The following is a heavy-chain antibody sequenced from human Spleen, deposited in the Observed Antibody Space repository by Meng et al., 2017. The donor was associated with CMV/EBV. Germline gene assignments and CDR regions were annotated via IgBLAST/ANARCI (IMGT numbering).Heavy chain of an antibody. D-gene: IGHD3-10*01. CDR2: INSDGRTT. Sequence: GESLKISCAASGFTFSSHWMHWVRQAPGKGLVWVSRINSDGRTTIYADSVKGRFTISRDNAKNTLYLQMNSLRAEDTAVYYCARDRGEYGSGPYYYYGMDVWGQGTTVTV. CDR1: GFTFSSHW. CDR3: ARDRGEYGSGPYYYYGMDV. J-gene: IGHJ6*02. V-gene: IGHV3-74*01.